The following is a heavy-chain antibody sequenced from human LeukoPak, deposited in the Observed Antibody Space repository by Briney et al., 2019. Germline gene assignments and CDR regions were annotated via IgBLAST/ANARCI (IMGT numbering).Heavy chain of an antibody. V-gene: IGHV3-23*01. D-gene: IGHD3-16*02. Sequence: GGSLRLSCAASGFTFSIYAINWVRQAPGKGLEWVSGISGSGGSTHYADSVKGRFTISRDNSKNTLYLQMNSLRAEDTAVYYCAREGLDMITFGGVIEPVDYWGQGTLVTVSS. CDR1: GFTFSIYA. J-gene: IGHJ4*02. CDR3: AREGLDMITFGGVIEPVDY. CDR2: ISGSGGST.